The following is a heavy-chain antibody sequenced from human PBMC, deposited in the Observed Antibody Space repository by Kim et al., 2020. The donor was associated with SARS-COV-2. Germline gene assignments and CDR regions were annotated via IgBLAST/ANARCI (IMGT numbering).Heavy chain of an antibody. J-gene: IGHJ2*01. D-gene: IGHD4-17*01. CDR2: IYYSGST. V-gene: IGHV4-31*03. CDR3: ARGAHDYGDYASSFGWYFDI. Sequence: SETLSLTCTVSGGSISSGGYYWSWLRQHPGQGLEWIVYIYYSGSTYYNPSLNRRFTISVDTSKNQFPLTLSSVTAAGTAVYYCARGAHDYGDYASSFGWYFDICGRGALWTVSS. CDR1: GGSISSGGYY.